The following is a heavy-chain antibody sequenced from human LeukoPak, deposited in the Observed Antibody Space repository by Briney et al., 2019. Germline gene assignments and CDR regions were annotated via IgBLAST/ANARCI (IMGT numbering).Heavy chain of an antibody. D-gene: IGHD3-3*01. Sequence: ASVKVSCKASGGTFSSYAISWVRQAPGQGLEWMGGIIPIFGTANYAQKFQGRVTITADESTSTAYMELSSLRSEDTAVYYCASGKRFLEWLSHYYYMDVWGKGTTVTVSS. V-gene: IGHV1-69*01. CDR3: ASGKRFLEWLSHYYYMDV. CDR2: IIPIFGTA. CDR1: GGTFSSYA. J-gene: IGHJ6*03.